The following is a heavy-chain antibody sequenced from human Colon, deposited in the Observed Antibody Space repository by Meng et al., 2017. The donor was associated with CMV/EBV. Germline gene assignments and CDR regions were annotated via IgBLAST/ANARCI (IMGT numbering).Heavy chain of an antibody. Sequence: GESLKISCAASGFTFRNFAMHWVRQAPGKGLEWVAVIWSEGSDKFYAGSVKGRFTISRDNSKNTLSLEMNSLRAEDTGVYYCAREGPSAYYYGMDVWGQGTTVTVSS. CDR3: AREGPSAYYYGMDV. V-gene: IGHV3-33*01. CDR1: GFTFRNFA. CDR2: IWSEGSDK. J-gene: IGHJ6*02.